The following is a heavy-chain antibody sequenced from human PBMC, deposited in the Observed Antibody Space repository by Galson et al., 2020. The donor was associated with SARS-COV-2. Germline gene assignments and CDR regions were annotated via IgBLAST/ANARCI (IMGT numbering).Heavy chain of an antibody. CDR3: ARDVSWYYDSSYFDY. CDR1: GYTFTSYG. V-gene: IGHV1-18*01. CDR2: ISAYNGNT. J-gene: IGHJ4*02. D-gene: IGHD3-22*01. Sequence: GESLKISCKASGYTFTSYGISWVRQAPGQGLEWMGWISAYNGNTNYAQKLQGRVTMTTDTSTSTAYMELRSLRSDDTAVYYCARDVSWYYDSSYFDYWGQGTLVTVSS.